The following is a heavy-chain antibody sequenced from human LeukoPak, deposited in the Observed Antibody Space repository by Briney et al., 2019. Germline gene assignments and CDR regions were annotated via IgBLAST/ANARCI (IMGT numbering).Heavy chain of an antibody. CDR2: ISTSNGDT. J-gene: IGHJ5*02. CDR3: ARDLGYCSTTSCLRNWFDP. Sequence: ASVKVSCKASGYTFTSYGISWVRQAPGQGLEWMGWISTSNGDTSYPQKVQGRVTMTTDTSTSTAYMELRSLRSDDTAVYYCARDLGYCSTTSCLRNWFDPWGQGTLVAVSS. V-gene: IGHV1-18*01. CDR1: GYTFTSYG. D-gene: IGHD2-2*01.